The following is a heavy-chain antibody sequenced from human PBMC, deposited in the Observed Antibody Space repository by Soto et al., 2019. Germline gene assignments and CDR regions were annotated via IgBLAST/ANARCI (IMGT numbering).Heavy chain of an antibody. CDR3: ARDPQGWFDP. CDR2: IYYSGST. J-gene: IGHJ5*02. V-gene: IGHV4-61*01. Sequence: SYTPSLTCTVSGGSVSSGSYYWSWIRQPPGKGLEWIGYIYYSGSTNYNPSLKSRVTISVDTSKNQFSLKLSSVTAADTAVYYCARDPQGWFDPWGQGTLVTVSS. CDR1: GGSVSSGSYY.